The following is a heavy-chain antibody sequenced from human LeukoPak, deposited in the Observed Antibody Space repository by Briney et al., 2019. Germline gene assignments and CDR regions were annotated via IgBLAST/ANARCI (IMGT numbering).Heavy chain of an antibody. D-gene: IGHD5-18*01. V-gene: IGHV3-9*01. J-gene: IGHJ6*02. CDR3: ARDPLGIRIQLWLLYYGMDV. Sequence: PGGSLRLSCAASGFTFDDYAMHWVRQAPGKGLEWVSGISWNSGSIGYADSVKGRFTISRDNSKNTLYLQMNSLRAEDTAVYYCARDPLGIRIQLWLLYYGMDVWGQGTTVTVSS. CDR2: ISWNSGSI. CDR1: GFTFDDYA.